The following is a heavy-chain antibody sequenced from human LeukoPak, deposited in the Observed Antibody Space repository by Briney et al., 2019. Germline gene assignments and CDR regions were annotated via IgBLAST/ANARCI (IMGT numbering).Heavy chain of an antibody. CDR3: ARVITVRGTMVWDFDY. J-gene: IGHJ4*02. CDR1: GYTFTSYD. Sequence: ASVKVSCKASGYTFTSYDINWVRQATGQGLEWMGWMNPNSGNTGYAQKFQGRVTMTRNTSISTAYMELSSLRSEDTAVYYCARVITVRGTMVWDFDYWGQGTLVTVSS. CDR2: MNPNSGNT. D-gene: IGHD3-10*01. V-gene: IGHV1-8*01.